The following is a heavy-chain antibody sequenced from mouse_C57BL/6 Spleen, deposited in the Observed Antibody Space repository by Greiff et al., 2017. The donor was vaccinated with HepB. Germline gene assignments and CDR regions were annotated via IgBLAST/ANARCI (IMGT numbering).Heavy chain of an antibody. J-gene: IGHJ3*01. Sequence: VQLQQSGPELVKPGASVKISCKASGYAFSSSWMNWVKQRPGKGLEWIGRIYPGDGDTNYNGKFKGKATLTADKSSSTAYMQLSSLTSEDSAVYFCARGGLRLFAYWGQGTLVTVSA. CDR3: ARGGLRLFAY. D-gene: IGHD2-4*01. CDR1: GYAFSSSW. CDR2: IYPGDGDT. V-gene: IGHV1-82*01.